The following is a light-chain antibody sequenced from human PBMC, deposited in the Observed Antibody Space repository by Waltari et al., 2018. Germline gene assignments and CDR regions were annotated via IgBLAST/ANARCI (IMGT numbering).Light chain of an antibody. CDR3: VLYMGSGIRV. CDR2: STN. J-gene: IGLJ3*02. V-gene: IGLV8-61*01. Sequence: QTVVTQEPSFSVSPGGTVTLTCGLSSGSVSTTYYPSWYQQTPGQAPRTLIFSTNIRASWVPDRFSGSILGNKAALTITGAQADDESEYYCVLYMGSGIRVFGGGTKLTVL. CDR1: SGSVSTTYY.